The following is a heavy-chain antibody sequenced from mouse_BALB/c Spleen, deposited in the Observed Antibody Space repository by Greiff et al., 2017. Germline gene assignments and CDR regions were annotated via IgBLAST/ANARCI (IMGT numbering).Heavy chain of an antibody. J-gene: IGHJ4*01. V-gene: IGHV1-5*01. D-gene: IGHD1-1*01. CDR2: IYPGNSDT. CDR1: GYSFTSYW. CDR3: TRGRDGYAMDY. Sequence: EVQLQQSGTVLARPGASVKMSCKASGYSFTSYWMHWVKQRPGQGLEWIGAIYPGNSDTSYNQKFKGKAKLTAVTSASTAYMELSSLTKEDSAVYYCTRGRDGYAMDYWGQGTSVTVSS.